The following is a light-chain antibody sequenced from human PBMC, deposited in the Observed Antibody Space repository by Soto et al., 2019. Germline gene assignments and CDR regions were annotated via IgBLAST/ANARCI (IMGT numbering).Light chain of an antibody. V-gene: IGKV3-15*01. Sequence: EIVLTQSPGTLSLSPGERATLSCRASQNVDTKYLAWYQFKPGQAPRIIIYGASNRATGLPARFSGSGSGTDFTLTISSLQSEDFAVYYCQQYNTWPPITFGQGTRLEIK. CDR2: GAS. CDR1: QNVDTKY. J-gene: IGKJ5*01. CDR3: QQYNTWPPIT.